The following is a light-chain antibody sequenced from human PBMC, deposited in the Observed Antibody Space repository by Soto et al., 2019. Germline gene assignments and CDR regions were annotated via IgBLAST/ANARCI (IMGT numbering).Light chain of an antibody. CDR1: HSFSMY. CDR3: QQSYSTPWT. Sequence: DIQMTQSPSYLSASVGDRVTITCRTSHSFSMYLNRYQQKPGKAPKLLIYAASSLGSGVPSRFSGSGSGTDFTLIISSLQPEDIATYYCQQSYSTPWTFGQGTKVEIK. J-gene: IGKJ1*01. V-gene: IGKV1-39*01. CDR2: AAS.